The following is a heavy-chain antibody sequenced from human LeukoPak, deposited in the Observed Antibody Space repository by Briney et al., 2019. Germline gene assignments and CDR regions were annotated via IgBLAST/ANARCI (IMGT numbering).Heavy chain of an antibody. J-gene: IGHJ4*02. CDR2: VYYSGCT. CDR3: ASYYYESSGYYAFDY. Sequence: SQTLSLTCAVPGGSISSGGYSWSRIRQPPGKGLEWIAYVYYSGCTYYSPSRERRVTISVDRSKNQVALKLSSVNAADTAVYYCASYYYESSGYYAFDYWGQGTLVTVSS. V-gene: IGHV4-30-2*01. D-gene: IGHD3-22*01. CDR1: GGSISSGGYS.